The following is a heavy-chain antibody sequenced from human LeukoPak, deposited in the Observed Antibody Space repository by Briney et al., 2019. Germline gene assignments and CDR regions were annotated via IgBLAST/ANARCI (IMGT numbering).Heavy chain of an antibody. J-gene: IGHJ4*02. Sequence: GGSLRLSCAASGFTVSSNYMSWVRQAPGEGLEWVSLIYGSGNTYYADSVKGRFAISRDNSKNTLYLQMNSLRAEDTAVYYCASALLTGSYGDYWGQGTLVTVSS. D-gene: IGHD1-26*01. CDR1: GFTVSSNY. V-gene: IGHV3-53*01. CDR2: IYGSGNT. CDR3: ASALLTGSYGDY.